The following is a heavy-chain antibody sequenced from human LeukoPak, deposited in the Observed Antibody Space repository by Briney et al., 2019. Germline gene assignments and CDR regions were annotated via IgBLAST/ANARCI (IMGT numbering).Heavy chain of an antibody. CDR3: ARDGFSSSWGLAY. Sequence: PGGSLRLSCAASGFIVSSNYMSWVRQAPGKGLEWVSVIYSGGSTYYADSVEGRFTISRDNSKNTLYLQMNSLRVEDTAVYYCARDGFSSSWGLAYWGQGTLVTVSS. D-gene: IGHD6-13*01. J-gene: IGHJ4*02. V-gene: IGHV3-53*01. CDR1: GFIVSSNY. CDR2: IYSGGST.